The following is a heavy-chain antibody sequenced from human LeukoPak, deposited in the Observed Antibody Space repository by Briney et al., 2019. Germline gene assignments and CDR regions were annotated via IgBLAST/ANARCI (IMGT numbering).Heavy chain of an antibody. Sequence: PGGSLRLSCAASGFTFSSYAMHWVRQAPGKGLEWVAVISSDGSNKYYADSVKGRFTISRDNSKNTLYLQMNSLRAEDTAVYYCAKDLHYYYDSSGYYFAHNYFDYWGQGTLVTVSS. CDR2: ISSDGSNK. CDR3: AKDLHYYYDSSGYYFAHNYFDY. J-gene: IGHJ4*02. D-gene: IGHD3-22*01. CDR1: GFTFSSYA. V-gene: IGHV3-30-3*01.